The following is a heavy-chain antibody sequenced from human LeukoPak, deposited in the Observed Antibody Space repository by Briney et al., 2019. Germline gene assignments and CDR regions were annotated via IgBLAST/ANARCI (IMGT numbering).Heavy chain of an antibody. CDR2: IYYSGST. Sequence: SETLSLTCTVSGGSISSYYWSWIRQPPGKGLECIGYIYYSGSTNYNPSLKSRVTISVDTSKNQFSLKLSSVTAADTAVYYCARGYCSGGSCYPTPFDYWGQGTPVTVSS. CDR3: ARGYCSGGSCYPTPFDY. CDR1: GGSISSYY. J-gene: IGHJ4*02. D-gene: IGHD2-15*01. V-gene: IGHV4-59*01.